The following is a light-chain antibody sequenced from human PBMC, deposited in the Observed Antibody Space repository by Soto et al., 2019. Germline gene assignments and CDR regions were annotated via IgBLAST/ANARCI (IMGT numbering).Light chain of an antibody. CDR3: QQYNKWPPVT. CDR2: GAS. Sequence: PGDRATLSSRANTSVTSYLAWYQQKTGQAPRLLIYGASTRATGIPARLSGSGSGTEFTLTISSLQSEDFAVSYCQQYNKWPPVTFGGGTKVDIK. V-gene: IGKV3-15*01. CDR1: TSVTSY. J-gene: IGKJ4*01.